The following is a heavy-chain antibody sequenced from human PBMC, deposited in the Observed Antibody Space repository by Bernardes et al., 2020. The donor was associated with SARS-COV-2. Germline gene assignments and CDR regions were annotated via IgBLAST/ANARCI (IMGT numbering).Heavy chain of an antibody. V-gene: IGHV1-69*13. CDR2: IILILGTA. CDR1: GGTFSSYA. D-gene: IGHD6-13*01. J-gene: IGHJ6*02. CDR3: ARGRVAAAIPYYYFGMDV. Sequence: SVKVSCKVSGGTFSSYAISWVRQAPGQGLEWMGGIILILGTANYAQKFQGRVTITADESTSTAYMDLSSLRSEDTAVYYCARGRVAAAIPYYYFGMDVWGQGTTVTVSS.